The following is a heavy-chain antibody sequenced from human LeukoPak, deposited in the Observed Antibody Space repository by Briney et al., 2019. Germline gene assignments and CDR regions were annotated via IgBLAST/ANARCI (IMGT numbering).Heavy chain of an antibody. Sequence: GGSLRLSCVASGFTFTNYWMTWVRQAPGKGLEWVANIKQDQSEKWYVASVKGRFTVSRDNAKNSMYLQVNSLRAEDTAIYYCARSVEEGYCSETSCYAGYWGRGTLVTVSS. D-gene: IGHD2-2*01. CDR2: IKQDQSEK. J-gene: IGHJ4*02. CDR3: ARSVEEGYCSETSCYAGY. CDR1: GFTFTNYW. V-gene: IGHV3-7*03.